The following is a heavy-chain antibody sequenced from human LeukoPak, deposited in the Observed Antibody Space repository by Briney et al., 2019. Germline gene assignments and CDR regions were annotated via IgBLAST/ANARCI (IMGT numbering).Heavy chain of an antibody. V-gene: IGHV3-23*01. D-gene: IGHD1-1*01. CDR2: ISTSGGNT. CDR3: ATTKQARRYFDY. CDR1: GFTFSSNA. J-gene: IGHJ4*02. Sequence: PGGSLRLSCAGSGFTFSSNALSWVRQAPGKGLEWVSAISTSGGNTYYADSVRGRFTISRDNSKNTLYLQMNTLRAEDTAVYYCATTKQARRYFDYWGQGTLATVSS.